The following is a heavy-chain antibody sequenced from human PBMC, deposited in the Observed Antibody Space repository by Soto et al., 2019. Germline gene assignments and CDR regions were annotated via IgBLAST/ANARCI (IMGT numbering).Heavy chain of an antibody. Sequence: QVQLVQSGAEVKKPGASVKVSCKASGYTFTSFYMHWVRQAPGQGLEWMGIINPSGTTTDYAQKFQGRVTMTRDTSTSTYYMELSSLTSEDTAVYYCAKPQIARHYDDGMEVWGQGTAVTVSS. J-gene: IGHJ6*02. V-gene: IGHV1-46*01. D-gene: IGHD5-12*01. CDR2: INPSGTTT. CDR1: GYTFTSFY. CDR3: AKPQIARHYDDGMEV.